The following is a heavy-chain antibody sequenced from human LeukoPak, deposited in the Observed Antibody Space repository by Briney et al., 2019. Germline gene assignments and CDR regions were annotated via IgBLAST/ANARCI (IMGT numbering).Heavy chain of an antibody. D-gene: IGHD2-8*01. CDR3: ARDHNVADV. CDR2: LNQDGSVQ. V-gene: IGHV3-7*01. J-gene: IGHJ3*01. Sequence: GSLRLSCEASGFTFSHYWMTWYRQAPGKGLEWVANLNQDGSVQAYGDSMRGRFTISRDNAKNSVYIQMSSLRVEDTAMYYCARDHNVADVWGQGTMVTVSS. CDR1: GFTFSHYW.